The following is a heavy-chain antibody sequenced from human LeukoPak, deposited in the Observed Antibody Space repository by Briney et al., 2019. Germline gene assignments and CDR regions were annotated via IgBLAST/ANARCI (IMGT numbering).Heavy chain of an antibody. D-gene: IGHD6-19*01. V-gene: IGHV4-59*01. Sequence: SETLSLTCTVSGGSISSYYWSWIRQPPGKGLEWIGYIYYSGSTNYNPSLKSRVTISVDTSKNQFSLKLSSVTAADTAAYYCARVGKQWLATKIFDYWGQGTLVTVSS. CDR3: ARVGKQWLATKIFDY. CDR2: IYYSGST. J-gene: IGHJ4*02. CDR1: GGSISSYY.